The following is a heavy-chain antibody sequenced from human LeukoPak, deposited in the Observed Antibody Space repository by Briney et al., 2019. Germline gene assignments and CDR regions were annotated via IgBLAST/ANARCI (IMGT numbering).Heavy chain of an antibody. V-gene: IGHV3-21*01. Sequence: GGSLRLSCAASGFTFSSYSMNWVRQAPGKGLEWVSSISSSSYIYYADSVKGRFTISRDNAKNSLYLQMNSLRAEDTAVYYCARDRGIAARRSRACYFDLWGRGTLVTVSS. CDR1: GFTFSSYS. CDR3: ARDRGIAARRSRACYFDL. J-gene: IGHJ2*01. CDR2: ISSSSYI. D-gene: IGHD6-6*01.